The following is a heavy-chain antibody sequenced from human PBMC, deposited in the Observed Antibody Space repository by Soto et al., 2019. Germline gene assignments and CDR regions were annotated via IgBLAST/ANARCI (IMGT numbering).Heavy chain of an antibody. D-gene: IGHD6-19*01. Sequence: SETLYLTCTVSGGSSISYYWSWIRQPPGKGLEWIGYIYYSGSTNYTPSLKSRVTISVDTSKNQFSLKLSSVTAADTAVYYCASIIAVAGSYYFDYWGQGTLVTVS. CDR2: IYYSGST. V-gene: IGHV4-59*01. CDR1: GGSSISYY. CDR3: ASIIAVAGSYYFDY. J-gene: IGHJ4*02.